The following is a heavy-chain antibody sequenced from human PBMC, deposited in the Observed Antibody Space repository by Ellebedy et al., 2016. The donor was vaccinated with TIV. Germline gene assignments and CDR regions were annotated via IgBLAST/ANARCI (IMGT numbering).Heavy chain of an antibody. Sequence: GESLKISXAASGFTFSSYWMSWVRQAPGKGLEWVANIKQDGSEKYYVDSVKGRFTISRDNAKNSLYLQMNSLRAEDTAVYYCARVGGYDFWSGYTHFDYWGQGTLVTVSS. CDR1: GFTFSSYW. CDR3: ARVGGYDFWSGYTHFDY. J-gene: IGHJ4*02. V-gene: IGHV3-7*01. D-gene: IGHD3-3*01. CDR2: IKQDGSEK.